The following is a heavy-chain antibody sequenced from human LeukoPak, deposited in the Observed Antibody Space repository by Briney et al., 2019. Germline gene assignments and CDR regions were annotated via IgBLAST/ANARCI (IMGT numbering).Heavy chain of an antibody. CDR2: VNHGGTT. CDR3: ARADPLVAHLDY. CDR1: GESFSDYY. Sequence: SEALSLTCAVYGESFSDYYWSWIRQPPGGGREWIGEVNHGGTTNYNPSLKSRVIISADTSKNQFSLKLSSVTAADTAVYYCARADPLVAHLDYWGQGTLVTVSS. D-gene: IGHD5-12*01. V-gene: IGHV4-34*01. J-gene: IGHJ4*02.